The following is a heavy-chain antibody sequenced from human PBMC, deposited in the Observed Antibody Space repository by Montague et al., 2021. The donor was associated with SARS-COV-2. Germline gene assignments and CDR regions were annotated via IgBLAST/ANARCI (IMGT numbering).Heavy chain of an antibody. Sequence: SETLSLTCTVSGVAVNSGGYYWSWIRQSPGKGLEWIGEISDSGTSSYNPSLRSRVTISVGTTKTYFSLNLKSVTAADTAKYYCARKYYSDVPADYWGQGTLVTVSS. V-gene: IGHV4-61*03. J-gene: IGHJ4*02. CDR1: GVAVNSGGYY. CDR3: ARKYYSDVPADY. D-gene: IGHD2/OR15-2a*01. CDR2: ISDSGTS.